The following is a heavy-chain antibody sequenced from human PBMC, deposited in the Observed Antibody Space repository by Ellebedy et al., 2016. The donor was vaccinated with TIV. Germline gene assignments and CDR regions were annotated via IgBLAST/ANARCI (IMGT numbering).Heavy chain of an antibody. CDR3: GRGYSYGSGSAGY. V-gene: IGHV3-74*01. J-gene: IGHJ4*02. CDR1: GFTFTTYW. CDR2: INNDGSSI. Sequence: GESLKISXAASGFTFTTYWMHWVRQAPGKGLVWVSRINNDGSSIVYADSVKGRFTISRDNAKNTLYLQMNSLRVEDTAVYYCGRGYSYGSGSAGYWGQGTQVTVSS. D-gene: IGHD3-10*01.